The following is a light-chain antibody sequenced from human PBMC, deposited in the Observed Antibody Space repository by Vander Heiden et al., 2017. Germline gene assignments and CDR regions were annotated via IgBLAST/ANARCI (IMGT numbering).Light chain of an antibody. V-gene: IGKV3-20*01. J-gene: IGKJ4*01. CDR2: GAC. Sequence: IVSTPSPGALSLSPGERATLSCGASQSVSSSYLAWYQQKPGQAPRLRSYGACSRATGIPDRVSGSGSGTGFTLTISRLEPEDFAVDYCQQDGRSLLTCGGGTKVEIK. CDR1: QSVSSSY. CDR3: QQDGRSLLT.